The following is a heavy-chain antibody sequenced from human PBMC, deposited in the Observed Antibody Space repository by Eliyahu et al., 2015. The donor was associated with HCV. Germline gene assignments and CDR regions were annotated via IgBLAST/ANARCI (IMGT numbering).Heavy chain of an antibody. CDR3: ARDPGGNGGTRFDY. CDR1: GDSVSRNRGA. V-gene: IGHV6-1*01. J-gene: IGHJ4*02. D-gene: IGHD1-14*01. Sequence: QVQLQQSGPGLVKSSQTLSLTCXISGDSVSRNRGAWNWIXQSPSRGLEWLGRTYYRSKWYTHYAVSVQSRITVIPDASKNQFSLQLSSVTPEDTAVYYCARDPGGNGGTRFDYWGQGTLVTVSS. CDR2: TYYRSKWYT.